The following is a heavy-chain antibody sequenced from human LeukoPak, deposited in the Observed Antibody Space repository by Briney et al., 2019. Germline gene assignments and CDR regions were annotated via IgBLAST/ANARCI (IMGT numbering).Heavy chain of an antibody. CDR3: ARDLLSEWELLPYYLDY. Sequence: PSETLSLTCTVSGGSISSSSYYWGWIRQPPGKGLEWIGSIYYSGSTYYNPSLKSRVTISVDTSKNQFSLKLSSVTAADTAVYYCARDLLSEWELLPYYLDYWGQGTLVTVSS. D-gene: IGHD1-26*01. J-gene: IGHJ4*02. CDR2: IYYSGST. CDR1: GGSISSSSYY. V-gene: IGHV4-39*07.